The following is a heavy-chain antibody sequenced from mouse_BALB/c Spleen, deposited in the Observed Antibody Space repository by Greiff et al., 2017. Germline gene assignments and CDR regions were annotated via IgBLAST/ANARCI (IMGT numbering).Heavy chain of an antibody. CDR3: ATIYGSSYENFDY. J-gene: IGHJ2*01. CDR2: ISYDGSN. CDR1: GYSITSGYY. Sequence: EVKLQESGPGLVKPSQSLSLTCSVTGYSITSGYYWNWIRQFPGNKLEWMGYISYDGSNNYNPSLKNRISITRDTSKNQFFLKLNSVTTEDTATYYCATIYGSSYENFDYWGQGTTLTVSS. D-gene: IGHD1-1*01. V-gene: IGHV3-6*02.